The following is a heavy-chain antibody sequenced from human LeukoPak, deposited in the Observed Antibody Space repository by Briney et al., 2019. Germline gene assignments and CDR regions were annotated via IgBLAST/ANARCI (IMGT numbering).Heavy chain of an antibody. Sequence: PGGSLRLSCAASGFTFSSYEMNWVRQAPGKGLEWVSYISSSGSTIYYADSVKGRFTISRDNAKNSLYLQMNSPRAEDTAVYYCAREIAAENTKHPYYYYYYMDVWGKGTTVTVSS. CDR1: GFTFSSYE. CDR2: ISSSGSTI. J-gene: IGHJ6*03. CDR3: AREIAAENTKHPYYYYYYMDV. D-gene: IGHD6-13*01. V-gene: IGHV3-48*03.